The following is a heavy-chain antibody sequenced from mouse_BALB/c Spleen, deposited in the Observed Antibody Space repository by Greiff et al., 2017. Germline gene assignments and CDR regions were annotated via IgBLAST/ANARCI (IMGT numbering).Heavy chain of an antibody. Sequence: EVKVEESGGGLVKPGGSLKLSCAASGFTFSSYAMSWVRQSPEKRLEWVAEISSGGSYTYYPDTVTGRFTISRDNAKNTLYLEMSSLRSEDTAMYYCARETTATWFAYWGQGTLVTVSA. CDR2: ISSGGSYT. V-gene: IGHV5-9-4*01. D-gene: IGHD1-2*01. CDR1: GFTFSSYA. CDR3: ARETTATWFAY. J-gene: IGHJ3*01.